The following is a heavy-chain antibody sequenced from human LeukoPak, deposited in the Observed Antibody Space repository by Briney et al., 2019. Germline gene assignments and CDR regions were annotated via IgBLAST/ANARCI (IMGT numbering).Heavy chain of an antibody. CDR1: GYTFTGYY. J-gene: IGHJ4*02. V-gene: IGHV1-2*06. CDR2: INPNSGGT. CDR3: ARDKQWLVRGYFNY. D-gene: IGHD6-19*01. Sequence: GASVKVSCKASGYTFTGYYMHWVRQAPGQGLEWMGRINPNSGGTNYAQKFQGGVTMTRDTSISTAYMELSRLRSDDTAVYYCARDKQWLVRGYFNYWGQGTLVTVSS.